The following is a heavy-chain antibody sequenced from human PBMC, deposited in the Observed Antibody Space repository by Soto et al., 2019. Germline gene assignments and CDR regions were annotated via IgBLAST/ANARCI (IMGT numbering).Heavy chain of an antibody. Sequence: SETLSLTCTVSGGSISSGGYYWSWIRQHPGKGLEWIGYIYYSGSTYYNPSLKSRVTISVDTSKNQFSLKLSSVTAADTAAYYCASTHSGFWSGYYYYYYYYGMDVWGQGTTVTVSS. CDR2: IYYSGST. CDR3: ASTHSGFWSGYYYYYYYYGMDV. J-gene: IGHJ6*02. V-gene: IGHV4-31*03. CDR1: GGSISSGGYY. D-gene: IGHD3-3*01.